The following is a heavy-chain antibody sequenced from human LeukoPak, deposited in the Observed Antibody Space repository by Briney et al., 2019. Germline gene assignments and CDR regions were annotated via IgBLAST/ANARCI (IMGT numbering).Heavy chain of an antibody. D-gene: IGHD3-10*01. V-gene: IGHV3-33*01. J-gene: IGHJ4*02. CDR2: IWYDGSNK. CDR1: GFTFSSYG. CDR3: AIWFGELLPTY. Sequence: GGSLRLSCAASGFTFSSYGMHWVRQAPGKGLERVAVIWYDGSNKYYADSVKGRFTISRDNSKNTLYLQMNSLRAEDTAVYYCAIWFGELLPTYRGQGTLVTVSS.